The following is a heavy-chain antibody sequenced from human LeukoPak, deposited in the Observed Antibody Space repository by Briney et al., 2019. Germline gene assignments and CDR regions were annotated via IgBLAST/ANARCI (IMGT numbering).Heavy chain of an antibody. D-gene: IGHD3-16*02. Sequence: PGGSLRLSCAASGFTFSSYSMNWVRQAPGKGLEWVSSISSSSSYIYYADSVKGRFTISRDNSKNTLYLQMNGLRAEDTAVYYCAKVIRLGGVIGLFDYWGQGTLVTVSS. J-gene: IGHJ4*02. V-gene: IGHV3-21*04. CDR2: ISSSSSYI. CDR1: GFTFSSYS. CDR3: AKVIRLGGVIGLFDY.